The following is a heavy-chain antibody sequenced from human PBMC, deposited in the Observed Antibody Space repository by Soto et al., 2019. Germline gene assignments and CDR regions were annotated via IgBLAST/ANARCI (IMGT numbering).Heavy chain of an antibody. J-gene: IGHJ3*02. V-gene: IGHV3-48*03. CDR1: GFTFSSYE. Sequence: EVQLVESGGGLVQPGGSLRLSCAASGFTFSSYEMDWVRQAPGKGLEWVSYISSTGTTIYYTDSVKGRFTISRDNAKNSLYLQMTSLRAEDTAVYYCARATTGDGAFDIWGQGTMVTVSS. D-gene: IGHD2-21*01. CDR3: ARATTGDGAFDI. CDR2: ISSTGTTI.